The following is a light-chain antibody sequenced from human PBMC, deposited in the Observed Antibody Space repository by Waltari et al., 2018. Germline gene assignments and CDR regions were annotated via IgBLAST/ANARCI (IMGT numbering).Light chain of an antibody. V-gene: IGKV3-15*01. Sequence: EIVMTQSPPPLSVFPGERVTLACRASQSVSSNLAWYQQKPGQAPRLLMYGASTRATGIPARFSGSGSGTEFTLTISSLQSEDFAVYYCQQYDNWPPYTFGQGTKLEI. J-gene: IGKJ2*01. CDR3: QQYDNWPPYT. CDR1: QSVSSN. CDR2: GAS.